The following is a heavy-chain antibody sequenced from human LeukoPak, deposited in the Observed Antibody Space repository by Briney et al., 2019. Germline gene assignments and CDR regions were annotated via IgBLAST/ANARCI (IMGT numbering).Heavy chain of an antibody. J-gene: IGHJ6*04. D-gene: IGHD3-10*01. V-gene: IGHV3-7*03. CDR3: ARDSWDYYGSGSYYRNYYYYGMDV. CDR1: GFTISSYW. CDR2: IKQGGSEK. Sequence: PGGSLRLACAASGFTISSYWRRGGRQAPGKGREGVANIKQGGSEKYYVDSVKGRFTISRDNAKNSLYLQMNSLRAEDTAVYYCARDSWDYYGSGSYYRNYYYYGMDVWGKGTTVTVSS.